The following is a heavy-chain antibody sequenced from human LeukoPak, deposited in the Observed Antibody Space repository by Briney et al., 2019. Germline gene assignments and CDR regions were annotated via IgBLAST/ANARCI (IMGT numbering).Heavy chain of an antibody. Sequence: GGSLRLSCAASGFTFSSYWMNWVRQAPGKGLEWVGRIRSNSDGGTIDYAAPVKGRFTLSRDDSKTTLYLQMNSLQTEDTAVYYCATDFYDSTWGQGTLVTVSS. J-gene: IGHJ5*02. V-gene: IGHV3-15*07. CDR2: IRSNSDGGTI. CDR3: ATDFYDST. CDR1: GFTFSSYW. D-gene: IGHD3-22*01.